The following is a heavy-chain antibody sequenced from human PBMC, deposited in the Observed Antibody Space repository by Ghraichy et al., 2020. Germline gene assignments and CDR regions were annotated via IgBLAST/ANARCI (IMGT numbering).Heavy chain of an antibody. V-gene: IGHV3-23*01. CDR2: ISGSGANT. D-gene: IGHD2-2*02. Sequence: GGSLRLSCAASGFTFSNYAMNWVRQAPGKGLEWVSGISGSGANTHYADSVKGRVTISRDNYENTLYLQMNSLRADDTAVYYCAKFGDGCSSTSCYTEYFQHWGQGTLVTVSS. CDR3: AKFGDGCSSTSCYTEYFQH. CDR1: GFTFSNYA. J-gene: IGHJ1*01.